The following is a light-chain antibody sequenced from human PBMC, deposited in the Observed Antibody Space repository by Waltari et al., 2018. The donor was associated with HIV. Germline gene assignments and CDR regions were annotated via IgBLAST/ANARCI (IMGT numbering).Light chain of an antibody. CDR1: TSNIGAGYD. CDR2: GNN. J-gene: IGLJ3*02. Sequence: QSVLTQPPSVSGAPGQRVTISCTGITSNIGAGYDVHWYQHLPGTAPKLLIYGNNNRPSGVPDRLSGSRSGTSSSLAITGLQAEDEAVYYCQSYDSSLSVNWVFGGGTKLTVL. CDR3: QSYDSSLSVNWV. V-gene: IGLV1-40*01.